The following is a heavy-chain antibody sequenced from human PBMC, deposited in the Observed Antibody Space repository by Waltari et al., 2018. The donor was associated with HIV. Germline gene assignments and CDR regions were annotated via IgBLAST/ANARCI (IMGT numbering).Heavy chain of an antibody. D-gene: IGHD3-22*01. CDR2: ISGLSEERR. J-gene: IGHJ5*02. V-gene: IGHV1-18*01. CDR3: ARGSLLRNWLDP. CDR1: GYTFRDYG. Sequence: QIHLVQSGAEVKKPVASVKVSCKASGYTFRDYGISWVRQAPGQGLEWMGWISGLSEERRNYAQKFQGRVTLSTDTSTTTAYMELRSLRSDDTAIYYCARGSLLRNWLDPWGQGTLVTVSS.